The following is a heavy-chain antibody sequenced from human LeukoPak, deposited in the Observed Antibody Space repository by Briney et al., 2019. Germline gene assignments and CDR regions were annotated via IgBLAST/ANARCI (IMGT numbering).Heavy chain of an antibody. Sequence: SETLSLACTASGGSINGYYWSWIRQPPGKGLEWIGYVAYSGATNYNLSFKSRVTISLDTSKTQFSLKLSSVTAADTAFYYCARTVSGYYFNAWGPGTLVTVSS. V-gene: IGHV4-59*01. D-gene: IGHD5-12*01. J-gene: IGHJ5*02. CDR1: GGSINGYY. CDR3: ARTVSGYYFNA. CDR2: VAYSGAT.